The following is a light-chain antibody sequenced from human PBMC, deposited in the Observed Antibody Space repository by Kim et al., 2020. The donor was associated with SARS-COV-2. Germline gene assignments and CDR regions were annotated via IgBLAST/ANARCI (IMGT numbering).Light chain of an antibody. J-gene: IGKJ1*01. Sequence: SSVGNRVTITFRASQGISNYLSWYQQKPEKVPKLLIYAASALQSGVPSRFSGSGSGTDFTLTISSLQPANVATYYCQKYNSAPRTFGQGTTVEIK. CDR1: QGISNY. CDR2: AAS. CDR3: QKYNSAPRT. V-gene: IGKV1-27*01.